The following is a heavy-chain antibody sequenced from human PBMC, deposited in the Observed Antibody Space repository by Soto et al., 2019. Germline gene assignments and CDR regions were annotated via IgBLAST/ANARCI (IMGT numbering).Heavy chain of an antibody. CDR3: AKWSGYGAL. J-gene: IGHJ4*02. V-gene: IGHV3-23*01. Sequence: EVQLLESGGGLVQPGGSLRLSCAASGFTISTYSFTWVRQTPAKGLEWVSGISVTGDTTFYADSVKGRFTISRDISKNSGSLQMHSLRVEYTAVYFCAKWSGYGALWRQGTLVTVSS. CDR1: GFTISTYS. D-gene: IGHD4-17*01. CDR2: ISVTGDTT.